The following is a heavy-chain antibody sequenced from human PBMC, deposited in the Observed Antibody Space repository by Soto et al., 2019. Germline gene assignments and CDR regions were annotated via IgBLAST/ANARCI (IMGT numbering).Heavy chain of an antibody. CDR3: AAEHMTIVAATGFY. V-gene: IGHV1-58*01. D-gene: IGHD2-21*01. J-gene: IGHJ4*02. CDR2: IVVRSGNT. Sequence: SVKVSCKASGFDFGKTAVQWVRQARGQRLEWIGWIVVRSGNTHYAEDFQDRVTITRDLSTTTAYMEVRSLRSDDTAVYYCAAEHMTIVAATGFYWGQGTRVTVSS. CDR1: GFDFGKTA.